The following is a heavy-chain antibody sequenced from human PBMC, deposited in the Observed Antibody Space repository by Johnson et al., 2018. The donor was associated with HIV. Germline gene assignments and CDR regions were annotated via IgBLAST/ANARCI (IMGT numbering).Heavy chain of an antibody. D-gene: IGHD5-18*01. V-gene: IGHV3-53*01. CDR1: GFTVSSNY. CDR2: IYSGGST. CDR3: ARWIQLWVAFDI. J-gene: IGHJ3*02. Sequence: MQLVESGGGLIQPGGSLRLSCAASGFTVSSNYMSLVRQAPGKGLEWVSVIYSGGSTYYADSVKGRFTISRDNSKNTLYLQMNSLRAEDTAVYYCARWIQLWVAFDIWGQGTMVTVSS.